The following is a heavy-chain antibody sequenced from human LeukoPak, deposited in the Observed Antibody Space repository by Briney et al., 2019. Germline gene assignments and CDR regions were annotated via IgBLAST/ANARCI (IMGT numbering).Heavy chain of an antibody. CDR3: ARYTYGPFDY. V-gene: IGHV4-61*01. D-gene: IGHD5-18*01. CDR1: GGSFNSGNYY. J-gene: IGHJ4*02. CDR2: IYYTGST. Sequence: SETLSLTCTVSGGSFNSGNYYWGWGRQPPGKGVEWVGYIYYTGSTNYSPSLKSRVTISVDTSKNQFSLRLSSVTAADTAVYFCARYTYGPFDYWGQGTLVTVSS.